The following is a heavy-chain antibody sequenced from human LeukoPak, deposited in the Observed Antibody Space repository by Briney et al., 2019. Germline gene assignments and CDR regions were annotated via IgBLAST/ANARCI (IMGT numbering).Heavy chain of an antibody. Sequence: SETLSLTCTVSGGSISSSSYYWGWIRQPPGKGLEWIGSIYYSGSTYYNPSLKSRVTISVDTSKNQFSLKLSPVTAADTAVYYCARNYCSSTSCYRDDYYYMDVWGKGTTVTVSS. V-gene: IGHV4-39*01. CDR1: GGSISSSSYY. CDR3: ARNYCSSTSCYRDDYYYMDV. CDR2: IYYSGST. D-gene: IGHD2-2*02. J-gene: IGHJ6*03.